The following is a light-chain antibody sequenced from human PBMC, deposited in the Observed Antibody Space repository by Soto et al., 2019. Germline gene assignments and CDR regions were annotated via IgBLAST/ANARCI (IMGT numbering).Light chain of an antibody. CDR1: QSISMY. V-gene: IGKV1-39*01. CDR2: AAS. CDR3: QQSYSTIT. Sequence: DIQMTQSPSSLSASVGDRVTITCRASQSISMYLNWYQQKPGKAPKLLIYAASSLQSGVPSRFSGSGSGTDFTLTISSLQPEDFVTYYCQQSYSTITFGQGTRLEVK. J-gene: IGKJ5*01.